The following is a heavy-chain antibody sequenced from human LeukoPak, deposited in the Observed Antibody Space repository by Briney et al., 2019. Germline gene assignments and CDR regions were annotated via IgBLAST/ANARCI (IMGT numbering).Heavy chain of an antibody. V-gene: IGHV3-9*01. J-gene: IGHJ4*02. D-gene: IGHD6-13*01. CDR1: GFTFDDYA. CDR3: ARSEAYSSSMDY. CDR2: ISWNSGTV. Sequence: GGSLRLSCAASGFTFDDYAMHWVRQAPGKGLEWVSGISWNSGTVGYADSVKGRFTISRDNSKDTLYLQMNSLRAEDTAVYYCARSEAYSSSMDYWGQGTLVTVSS.